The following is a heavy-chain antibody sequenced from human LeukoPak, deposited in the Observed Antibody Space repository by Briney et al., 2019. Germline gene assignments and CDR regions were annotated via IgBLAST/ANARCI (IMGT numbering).Heavy chain of an antibody. Sequence: PGRSLRLSCAASGFTFSRSAVHWVRQAPGKGLEWVAVISHDGSNTDYTDSVKGRFTISRDNSKNTLFLQMNSLRAEDTAVYYCANCNGWLPHNYWGQGTLVTVSS. J-gene: IGHJ4*02. CDR3: ANCNGWLPHNY. V-gene: IGHV3-30*18. CDR1: GFTFSRSA. D-gene: IGHD3-9*01. CDR2: ISHDGSNT.